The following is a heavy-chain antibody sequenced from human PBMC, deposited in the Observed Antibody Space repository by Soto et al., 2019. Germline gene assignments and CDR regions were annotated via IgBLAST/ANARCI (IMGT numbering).Heavy chain of an antibody. CDR1: GFTFSSYG. D-gene: IGHD5-12*01. CDR3: VKDRVPGAYGNYYGMDV. Sequence: SLRLSCAASGFTFSSYGMHWVRQAPGKGLEWMAVISYDGSDKYYADSVKGRVIISRDNSKNTLNLEMNSLRAEDTAIYYCVKDRVPGAYGNYYGMDVWGQGTTVTVSS. CDR2: ISYDGSDK. V-gene: IGHV3-30*18. J-gene: IGHJ6*02.